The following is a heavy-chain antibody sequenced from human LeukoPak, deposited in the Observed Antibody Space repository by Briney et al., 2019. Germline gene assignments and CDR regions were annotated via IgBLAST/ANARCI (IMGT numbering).Heavy chain of an antibody. D-gene: IGHD1-7*01. Sequence: GGSLRLSCLASGFTFSSYWMHWVRQAPRKGLVWVSRLNSDGSSTSYADSVKGRFTISRDNAETTLHLQMNNLSAEDTAVYYCARASNRNSINFDYWGQGALVTVSS. CDR1: GFTFSSYW. CDR3: ARASNRNSINFDY. CDR2: LNSDGSST. J-gene: IGHJ4*02. V-gene: IGHV3-74*01.